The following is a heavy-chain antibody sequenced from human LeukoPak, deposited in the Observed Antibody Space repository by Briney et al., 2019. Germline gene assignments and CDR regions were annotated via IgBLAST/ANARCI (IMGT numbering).Heavy chain of an antibody. J-gene: IGHJ4*02. CDR3: AKDQPGYCSSTSCRYWGIFDY. CDR2: ISGSGGST. Sequence: GGSLRLSRAASGFTFSSYAMSWVRQAPGKGLEWVSAISGSGGSTYYADSVKGRFTISRDNSKNTLYLQMNSLRAEDTAVYYCAKDQPGYCSSTSCRYWGIFDYWGQGTLVTVSS. D-gene: IGHD2-2*01. V-gene: IGHV3-23*01. CDR1: GFTFSSYA.